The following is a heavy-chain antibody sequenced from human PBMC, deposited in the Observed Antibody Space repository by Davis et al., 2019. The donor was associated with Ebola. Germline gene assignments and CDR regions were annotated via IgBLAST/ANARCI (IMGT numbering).Heavy chain of an antibody. Sequence: ASVKVSCKASGYTFTGYYMHWVRQAPGQGLEWMGWINPNSGGTNYAQKFQGRVTMTTDTSTSTAYMGLRSLRSDDTAVYYCARENYAGDYANLYRYWFDPWGQGTLVTVSS. CDR2: INPNSGGT. D-gene: IGHD4-23*01. CDR1: GYTFTGYY. J-gene: IGHJ5*02. V-gene: IGHV1-2*02. CDR3: ARENYAGDYANLYRYWFDP.